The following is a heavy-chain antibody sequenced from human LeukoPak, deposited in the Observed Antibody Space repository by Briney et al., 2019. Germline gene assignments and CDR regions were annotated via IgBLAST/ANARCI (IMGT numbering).Heavy chain of an antibody. V-gene: IGHV3-30*02. CDR1: GFTFSGYG. CDR3: AKDQVRGVDYYYYGMDV. D-gene: IGHD3-10*01. Sequence: GGSLRLSCAASGFTFSGYGMHWVRQAPGKGLEWVAFIRYDGSNKYYADSVKGRFTISRDNSKNTLYLQMNSLRAEDTAVYYCAKDQVRGVDYYYYGMDVWGQGTTVTVSS. J-gene: IGHJ6*02. CDR2: IRYDGSNK.